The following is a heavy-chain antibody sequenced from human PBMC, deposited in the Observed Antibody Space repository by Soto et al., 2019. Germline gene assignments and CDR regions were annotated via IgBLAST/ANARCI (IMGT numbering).Heavy chain of an antibody. CDR2: IIPIFGAP. J-gene: IGHJ6*02. CDR3: AGEKFQDYGLDV. CDR1: GGTFSSYA. V-gene: IGHV1-69*12. Sequence: QVQLVQSGAEVRKPGSSVKVSCKASGGTFSSYAISWVRQAPGQGLEWMGGIIPIFGAPNYAQKFKGRLTITADESTITAYMELSSLTPEDTAVYCCAGEKFQDYGLDVWGQGTAVTVSS.